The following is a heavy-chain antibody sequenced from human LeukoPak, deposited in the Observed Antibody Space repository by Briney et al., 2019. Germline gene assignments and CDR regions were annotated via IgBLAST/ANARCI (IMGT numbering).Heavy chain of an antibody. Sequence: GGSLRLSCAASGFTFSSYSMNWVRQAPGKGLEWVSSISSSSSYIYYADSVKGRFTISRDNAENSLYLQMNSLRAEDTAVYYCARSPRGRFYFDYWGQGTLVTVSS. CDR1: GFTFSSYS. J-gene: IGHJ4*02. CDR2: ISSSSSYI. CDR3: ARSPRGRFYFDY. D-gene: IGHD3-10*01. V-gene: IGHV3-21*01.